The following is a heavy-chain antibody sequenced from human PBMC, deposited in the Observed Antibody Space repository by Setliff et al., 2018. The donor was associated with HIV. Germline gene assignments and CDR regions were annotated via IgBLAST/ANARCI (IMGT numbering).Heavy chain of an antibody. Sequence: GASVKVSCKSSGGIFTTSSINWMRQVPGQGLEWMGGFNPIFTSPDYAQKFQDRITMTADESTSTAYMELRSLTSEDTAVCFCARGVRVTVVQRASSLDFWGQGTLVTVSS. D-gene: IGHD2-21*02. V-gene: IGHV1-69*13. CDR3: ARGVRVTVVQRASSLDF. J-gene: IGHJ4*02. CDR1: GGIFTTSS. CDR2: FNPIFTSP.